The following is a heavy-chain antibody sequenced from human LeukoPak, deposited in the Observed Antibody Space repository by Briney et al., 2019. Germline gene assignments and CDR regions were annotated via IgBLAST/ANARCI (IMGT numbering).Heavy chain of an antibody. V-gene: IGHV3-23*01. CDR1: GFTFSSCA. CDR2: IIDSGNSI. J-gene: IGHJ3*02. CDR3: AQYNYVHDVFDI. D-gene: IGHD3-10*02. Sequence: GGSLRLSCAASGFTFSSCAMSWVRQAPGKGLEWVSTIIDSGNSIYYADSAEGRFTISRDNSKNTLYLQMNSLRAGDTAVYYCAQYNYVHDVFDIWGQGTMVTVSS.